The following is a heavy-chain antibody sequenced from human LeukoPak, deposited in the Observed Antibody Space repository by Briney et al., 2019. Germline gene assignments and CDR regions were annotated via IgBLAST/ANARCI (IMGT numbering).Heavy chain of an antibody. CDR2: VSKSGST. D-gene: IGHD3-16*01. CDR3: ARDDYGVFDAFDV. J-gene: IGHJ3*01. Sequence: SETLSLTCTVSGGSITSHFWTWIRQALGKGLEWVGYVSKSGSTDYNPSLQSRITISVDTSKNQFFLKLTSMTAADTAVYFCARDDYGVFDAFDVWGQGTVVTVSS. V-gene: IGHV4-4*08. CDR1: GGSITSHF.